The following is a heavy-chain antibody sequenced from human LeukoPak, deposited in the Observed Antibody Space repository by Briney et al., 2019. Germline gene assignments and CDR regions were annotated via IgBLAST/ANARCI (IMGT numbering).Heavy chain of an antibody. CDR2: LYSGGGT. CDR3: ASGYNWNYLFDY. V-gene: IGHV3-66*02. D-gene: IGHD1-7*01. J-gene: IGHJ4*02. Sequence: GGSLRLSCAASGFTVSSNYMSWVRQAPGKGLEWVSVLYSGGGTYYADYVRGRFTISRDNSKNTVYLQMNSLSTEDTALYYCASGYNWNYLFDYWGQGTLVTVSP. CDR1: GFTVSSNY.